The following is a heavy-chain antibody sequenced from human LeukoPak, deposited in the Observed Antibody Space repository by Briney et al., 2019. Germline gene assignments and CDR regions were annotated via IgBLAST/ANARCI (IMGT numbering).Heavy chain of an antibody. Sequence: SETLSLTCTVSGGSISSGGYYWSWIRQHPGKGLEWIGYIYYSGSTYYNPSLKSRVTISVDTSKNQFSLKLSSVTAADTAVYYCARFSRYYYDSSGYDYFDYWGQGTLVTVSS. CDR1: GGSISSGGYY. J-gene: IGHJ4*02. V-gene: IGHV4-31*03. CDR2: IYYSGST. D-gene: IGHD3-22*01. CDR3: ARFSRYYYDSSGYDYFDY.